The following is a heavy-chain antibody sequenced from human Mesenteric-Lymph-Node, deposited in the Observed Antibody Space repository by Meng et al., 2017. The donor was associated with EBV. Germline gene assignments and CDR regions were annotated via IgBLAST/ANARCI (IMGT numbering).Heavy chain of an antibody. V-gene: IGHV1-18*01. J-gene: IGHJ5*02. CDR3: ARVADHYGSGSYDT. CDR2: ISVHTGNT. Sequence: QVQLGQFGAEVKKPGASVKVSCKAFGYTFSSYSITWVRQAPGRGLEWMGWISVHTGNTNYAQKLQDRVTMTTDTSTNTAYMELRSLRSDDTAVYFCARVADHYGSGSYDTWGQGTLVTVSS. D-gene: IGHD3-10*01. CDR1: GYTFSSYS.